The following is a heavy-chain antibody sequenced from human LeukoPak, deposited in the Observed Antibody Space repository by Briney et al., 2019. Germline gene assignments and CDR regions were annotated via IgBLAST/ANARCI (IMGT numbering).Heavy chain of an antibody. Sequence: GGSLRLSCALSGFTFRDYAGSWVRQAPGKGLKWVSTITGSGGSTYYAASVKGRFTISRDNSKNTLYLQMNSLRAEDTAIYFCAKFSGYSPGAYWGQGTLVTVSS. J-gene: IGHJ4*02. CDR2: ITGSGGST. D-gene: IGHD5-12*01. CDR3: AKFSGYSPGAY. V-gene: IGHV3-23*01. CDR1: GFTFRDYA.